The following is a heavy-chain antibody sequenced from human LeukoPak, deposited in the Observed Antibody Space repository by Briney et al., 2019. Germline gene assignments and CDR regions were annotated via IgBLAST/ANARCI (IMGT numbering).Heavy chain of an antibody. V-gene: IGHV3-23*01. CDR1: GFTFRNYA. D-gene: IGHD3-22*01. CDR2: ISGRGDTT. J-gene: IGHJ4*02. CDR3: AKEGDHHYDGRTWLPQYYFDS. Sequence: GGSLRLSCAASGFTFRNYAMYWVRQAPGKGLEWVSLISGRGDTTDSADSVKGRFTISRDNSRNTLYLQLNSLRADDTAVYYCAKEGDHHYDGRTWLPQYYFDSWGQGTLVTVSS.